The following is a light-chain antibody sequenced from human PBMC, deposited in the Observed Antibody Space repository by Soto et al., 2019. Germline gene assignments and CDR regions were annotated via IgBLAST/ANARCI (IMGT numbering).Light chain of an antibody. CDR3: QQYNNWQYT. CDR1: QSVSSN. CDR2: GAS. V-gene: IGKV3-15*01. Sequence: EIVMTQSQATLSVSPEERATLSCRASQSVSSNLAWYQQKPGQAPSLLIYGASTRATGIPARFSGSGSGTEFTLTISSLQSEDFAVYYCQQYNNWQYTFGQGTKLESK. J-gene: IGKJ2*01.